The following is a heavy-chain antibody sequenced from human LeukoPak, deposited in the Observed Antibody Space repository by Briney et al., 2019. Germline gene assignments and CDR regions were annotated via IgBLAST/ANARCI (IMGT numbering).Heavy chain of an antibody. CDR3: TKDRWELPKRNYMDV. V-gene: IGHV3-23*01. CDR1: GFTFSSYG. D-gene: IGHD1-26*01. CDR2: ISGSGVSGAGT. Sequence: GGSLRLPCVASGFTFSSYGMSWVRQAPGKGLEWVSGISGSGVSGAGTYYADSVKGRFTISRDNSKNTLYLQMNSLRAEDTAEYYCTKDRWELPKRNYMDVWGKGTTVTVSS. J-gene: IGHJ6*03.